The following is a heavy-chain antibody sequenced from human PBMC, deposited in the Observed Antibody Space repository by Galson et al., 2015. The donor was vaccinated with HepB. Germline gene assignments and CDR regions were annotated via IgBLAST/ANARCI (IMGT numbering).Heavy chain of an antibody. Sequence: SLRLSCAGSGFIFSNAWMNWVRQAPGKGLEWVGRIKSKPDGETLDYAAPVKGRFTISRDDSKNTLYLQMNSLRAEDTAVYYCTTARHGNYFDYWGQGTLVTVSS. CDR2: IKSKPDGETL. CDR1: GFIFSNAW. J-gene: IGHJ4*02. CDR3: TTARHGNYFDY. V-gene: IGHV3-15*07.